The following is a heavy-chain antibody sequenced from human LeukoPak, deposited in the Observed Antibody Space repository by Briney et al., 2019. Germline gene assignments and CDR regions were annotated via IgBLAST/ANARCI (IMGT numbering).Heavy chain of an antibody. V-gene: IGHV4-59*01. CDR3: ASQRQDTNACFDY. Sequence: SETLSLTCSVSGVSISSYYWSWIRQPPGKGLGWIGYIYYSGSTNYSPSLKSRVTISVDTSRNQFSLNLRSVTAADTAVYYCASQRQDTNACFDYWGQGTLVIVSS. J-gene: IGHJ4*02. D-gene: IGHD6-25*01. CDR2: IYYSGST. CDR1: GVSISSYY.